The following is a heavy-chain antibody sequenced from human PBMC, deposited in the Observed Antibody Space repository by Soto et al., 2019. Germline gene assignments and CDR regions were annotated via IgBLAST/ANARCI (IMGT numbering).Heavy chain of an antibody. D-gene: IGHD3-3*01. CDR1: GYSISSGYY. J-gene: IGHJ5*02. V-gene: IGHV4-38-2*01. Sequence: TLSLTCAVSGYSISSGYYWGWIRQPPGKGLEWIGSIYHSGSTYYNPSLKSRVTISVDTSKNQFSLKLSSVTAADTAVYYCARVGDFWSGYYTGNLDPWGQGTVVTVTS. CDR3: ARVGDFWSGYYTGNLDP. CDR2: IYHSGST.